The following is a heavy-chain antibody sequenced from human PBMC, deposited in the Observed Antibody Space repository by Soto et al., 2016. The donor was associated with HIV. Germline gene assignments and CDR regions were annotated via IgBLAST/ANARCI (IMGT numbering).Heavy chain of an antibody. D-gene: IGHD2-21*01. J-gene: IGHJ5*02. CDR1: GGSVGSGAYY. CDR3: AREATQMWNWFDP. Sequence: QVQLQESGPGLVKPSETLSLTCSVTGGSVGSGAYYWTWIRQPPGEALEWIGYVYFSGTTKYNPSLKNRVTISVDMSKNQFYLKLTSVTAADTAVYYCAREATQMWNWFDPWGQGTLVTVSS. CDR2: VYFSGTT. V-gene: IGHV4-61*08.